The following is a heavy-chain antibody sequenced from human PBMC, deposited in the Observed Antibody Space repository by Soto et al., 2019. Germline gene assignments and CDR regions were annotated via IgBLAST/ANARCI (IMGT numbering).Heavy chain of an antibody. J-gene: IGHJ6*02. D-gene: IGHD6-19*01. Sequence: VQLVQSGAEVRKPGASVTVSCKTSGFTFTAYYMHWVRQAPGQGLEWMGWINPNSGGTNYAQKFQGRVTMTRDTSNTDHMEVSRLRSDDTSVYYCEREYSSSNYGMDVWGQGTTVTVSS. V-gene: IGHV1-2*02. CDR3: EREYSSSNYGMDV. CDR2: INPNSGGT. CDR1: GFTFTAYY.